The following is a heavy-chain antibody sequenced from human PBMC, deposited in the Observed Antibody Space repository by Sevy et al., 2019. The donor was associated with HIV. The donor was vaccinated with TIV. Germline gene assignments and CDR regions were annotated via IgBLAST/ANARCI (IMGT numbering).Heavy chain of an antibody. CDR3: ARESYDFWNGPVDYDYGMDV. CDR2: INPKSGAT. J-gene: IGHJ6*02. V-gene: IGHV1-2*02. D-gene: IGHD3-3*01. Sequence: GESLKISCKASGYTFTDTGYYVHWVRQAPGQGLEWMGWINPKSGATNYAQKFQGRVTMTRDTSVSTANMELSRLRSDDTAVYYCARESYDFWNGPVDYDYGMDVWGQGTTVTV. CDR1: GYTFTDTGYY.